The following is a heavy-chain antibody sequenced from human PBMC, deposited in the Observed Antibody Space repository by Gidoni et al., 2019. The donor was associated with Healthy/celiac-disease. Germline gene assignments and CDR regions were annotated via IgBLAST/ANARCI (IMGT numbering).Heavy chain of an antibody. CDR1: GFTFSSYA. Sequence: QVQLVESGGGVVQPGRSLRLPCAASGFTFSSYAMHWVRQAPGKGLEWVAVISYDGSNKYYADSVKGRFTISRDNSKNTLYLQMNSLRAEDTAVYYCATPADGDYALDYWGQGTLVTVSS. CDR3: ATPADGDYALDY. D-gene: IGHD4-17*01. V-gene: IGHV3-30-3*01. CDR2: ISYDGSNK. J-gene: IGHJ4*02.